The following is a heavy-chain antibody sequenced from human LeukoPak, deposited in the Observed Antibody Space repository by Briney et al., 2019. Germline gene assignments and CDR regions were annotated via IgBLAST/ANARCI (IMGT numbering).Heavy chain of an antibody. CDR2: MNPNSGNT. CDR3: ARRYCGGGTCYYMDV. V-gene: IGHV1-8*03. J-gene: IGHJ6*03. D-gene: IGHD2-15*01. Sequence: ASVEVSCKASGYTFTTYDLYWVRQATGQGLEWMGWMNPNSGNTGYAQKFQGRVTITRDTSISTAYVELSSPRYEDTAVYYCARRYCGGGTCYYMDVWGKGTTVTVSS. CDR1: GYTFTTYD.